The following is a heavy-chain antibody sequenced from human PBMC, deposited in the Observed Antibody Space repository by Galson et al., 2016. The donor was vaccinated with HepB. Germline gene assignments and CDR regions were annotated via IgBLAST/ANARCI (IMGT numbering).Heavy chain of an antibody. D-gene: IGHD1-7*01. V-gene: IGHV4-39*02. CDR2: IYKNGDT. J-gene: IGHJ3*01. CDR1: GGSISSSGYY. Sequence: LSLTCTVSGGSISSSGYYWVWIRQSPGKGLEWIGSIYKNGDTYYNPSLESRVTISIDTSKSHFSLKLNSVTPTDTAVYYCARRGNYIPVDAFDLWGQGTMATVSS. CDR3: ARRGNYIPVDAFDL.